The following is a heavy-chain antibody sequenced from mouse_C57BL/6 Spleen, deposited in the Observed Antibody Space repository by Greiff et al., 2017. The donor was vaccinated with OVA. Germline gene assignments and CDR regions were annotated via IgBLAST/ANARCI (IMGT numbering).Heavy chain of an antibody. D-gene: IGHD1-1*01. CDR3: ARGDYDGSSYFDY. Sequence: DVHLVESEGGLVQPGSSMKLSCTASGFTFSDYYMAWVRQVPEKGLEWVANIISDGSSTYYLDSLKSRFIFSSDNAKNILYLQMSSLKTEDTATYNGARGDYDGSSYFDYWGKGTTLTVSS. CDR1: GFTFSDYY. J-gene: IGHJ2*01. V-gene: IGHV5-16*01. CDR2: IISDGSST.